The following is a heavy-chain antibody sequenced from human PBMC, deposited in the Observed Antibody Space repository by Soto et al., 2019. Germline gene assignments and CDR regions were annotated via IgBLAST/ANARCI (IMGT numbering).Heavy chain of an antibody. CDR2: IYSGGST. D-gene: IGHD5-18*01. Sequence: EVQLVESGGGSIQPGGSLRLSCAASGFTVSSTYMSWVRQAPGKGLEWVSVIYSGGSTYYADSVKGRFTISRDNSKNTLYLQMNSLRAEDTAVYYCARGPDTAMVSVLYYYYGMDVWGQGTTVTVSS. CDR1: GFTVSSTY. V-gene: IGHV3-53*01. J-gene: IGHJ6*02. CDR3: ARGPDTAMVSVLYYYYGMDV.